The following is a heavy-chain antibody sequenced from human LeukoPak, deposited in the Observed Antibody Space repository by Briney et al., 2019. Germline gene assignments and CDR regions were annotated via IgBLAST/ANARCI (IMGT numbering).Heavy chain of an antibody. Sequence: SLRLSCAASGFTFDDYAMHWVRQAPGKGLEWVSGISWNSGSIGYADSVKGRFTISRDNAKNSLYLQMNSLRSEDTALYYCTILPDYWGQGTLVTVSS. CDR2: ISWNSGSI. D-gene: IGHD2-21*01. V-gene: IGHV3-9*01. CDR1: GFTFDDYA. J-gene: IGHJ4*02. CDR3: TILPDY.